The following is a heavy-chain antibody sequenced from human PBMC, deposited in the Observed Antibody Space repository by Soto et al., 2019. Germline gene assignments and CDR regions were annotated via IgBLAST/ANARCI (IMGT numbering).Heavy chain of an antibody. J-gene: IGHJ5*02. CDR1: GYTFTSYH. Sequence: ASVKVSCKASGYTFTSYHMHWVRQAPGQGLEWMGIINPSGGSSTYAQKFQGRVTLTRHTSTSTVYMELSSLRSEDTAVYYCAREPPSGSYWAWGQGTLVTVSS. CDR2: INPSGGSS. CDR3: AREPPSGSYWA. V-gene: IGHV1-46*01. D-gene: IGHD1-26*01.